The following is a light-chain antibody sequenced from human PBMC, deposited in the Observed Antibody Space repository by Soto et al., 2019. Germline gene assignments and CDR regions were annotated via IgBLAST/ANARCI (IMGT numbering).Light chain of an antibody. Sequence: QSALTQPPSASGSPGQSVTISCTGTSSDVGGYNYVSWYQQYPGKAPKLMIYEVSKRPSGVPDRFSGSKSGNTASLTVSGLQAEDEAAYYCSSYTGSNNYVFGPGTKVTVL. CDR2: EVS. J-gene: IGLJ1*01. CDR1: SSDVGGYNY. V-gene: IGLV2-8*01. CDR3: SSYTGSNNYV.